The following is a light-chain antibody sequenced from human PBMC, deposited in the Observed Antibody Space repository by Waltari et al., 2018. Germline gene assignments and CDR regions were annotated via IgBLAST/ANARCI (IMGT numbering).Light chain of an antibody. CDR1: SIDSNY. CDR3: SSWTDSDALKLL. V-gene: IGLV2-14*03. J-gene: IGLJ2*01. Sequence: QSALTQPASVSGSPGQSITISCTGTSIDSNYVSWYQQHPGKAPQVMIYDVTDRPSGVSNRFSGSKSGNTASLTISVLQAEDEADYYCSSWTDSDALKLLFGGGTKLTVL. CDR2: DVT.